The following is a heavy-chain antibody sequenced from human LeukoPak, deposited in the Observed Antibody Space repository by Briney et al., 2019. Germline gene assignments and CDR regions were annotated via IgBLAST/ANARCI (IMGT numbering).Heavy chain of an antibody. D-gene: IGHD2-2*01. Sequence: PSETLSLTCTVSGGSISPYYWSWIRQPPGKGLEWIGYIYYSGSTNYNPSLRSRVTISVDTSKNQLSLKLSSVTAADTAVYYCASPLGYCSSTDCYGDYWGQGTLVTVSS. CDR3: ASPLGYCSSTDCYGDY. V-gene: IGHV4-59*01. CDR1: GGSISPYY. J-gene: IGHJ4*02. CDR2: IYYSGST.